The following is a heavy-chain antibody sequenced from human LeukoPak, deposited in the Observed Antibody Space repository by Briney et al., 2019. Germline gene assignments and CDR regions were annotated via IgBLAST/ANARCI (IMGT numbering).Heavy chain of an antibody. Sequence: GGSLRLSCAASGFAVSSNYMSWVRQAPGKGLEWVSHIYSAGNTYYADSVKGRFTISRDSFKNTLYLQMNSLRGEDTALYYCARIVAVASLYYFDNWGQGTLVTVSS. J-gene: IGHJ4*02. CDR2: IYSAGNT. CDR3: ARIVAVASLYYFDN. D-gene: IGHD6-19*01. V-gene: IGHV3-53*01. CDR1: GFAVSSNY.